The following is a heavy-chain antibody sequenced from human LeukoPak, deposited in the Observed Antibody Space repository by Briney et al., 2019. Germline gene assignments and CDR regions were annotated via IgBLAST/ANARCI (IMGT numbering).Heavy chain of an antibody. J-gene: IGHJ4*02. CDR3: ASRIYYDFWSGYYSFDY. V-gene: IGHV1-69*13. D-gene: IGHD3-3*01. CDR2: IIPIFGTA. Sequence: ASVKVSCKASGGTFSSYAISWVRQAPGQGLEWMGGIIPIFGTANYAQKFQGRVTITADESTSTAYMELSSLRSEDTAVYYCASRIYYDFWSGYYSFDYWGQGTLVTVSS. CDR1: GGTFSSYA.